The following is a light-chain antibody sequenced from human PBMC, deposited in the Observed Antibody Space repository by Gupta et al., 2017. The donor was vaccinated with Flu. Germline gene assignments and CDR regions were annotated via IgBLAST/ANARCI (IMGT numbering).Light chain of an antibody. V-gene: IGLV3-1*01. CDR3: QVWDSSTVL. Sequence: YQGKKARMTCAEDEGRYKDNSGDKTKLGQSPLVVIYKDNKRPSGSREGFSGYKSGNTATLTSSGAQTRDEDEYYCQVWDSSTVLFGGGTKVTVL. J-gene: IGLJ2*01. CDR1: EGRYKD. CDR2: KDN.